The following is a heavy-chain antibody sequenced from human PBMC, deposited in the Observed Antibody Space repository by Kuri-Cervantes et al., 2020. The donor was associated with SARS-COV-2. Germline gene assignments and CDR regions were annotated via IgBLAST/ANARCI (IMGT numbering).Heavy chain of an antibody. CDR2: IYYDGSNK. J-gene: IGHJ6*02. Sequence: GGSLRLSCAASGFTFSTYGMNWVRQAPGKGLEWVAVIYYDGSNKYYADSVKGRFTISRDNSKTTLYLQMNSLRAEDTAVYYCARVYGDYWGDYYYGMDVWGQGTTVTVSS. D-gene: IGHD4-17*01. CDR1: GFTFSTYG. V-gene: IGHV3-33*01. CDR3: ARVYGDYWGDYYYGMDV.